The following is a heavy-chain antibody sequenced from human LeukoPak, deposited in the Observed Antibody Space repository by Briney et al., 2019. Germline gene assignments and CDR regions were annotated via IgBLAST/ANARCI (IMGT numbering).Heavy chain of an antibody. J-gene: IGHJ5*01. CDR2: IYYSGST. D-gene: IGHD6-19*01. CDR3: AREWGGWYRWFDS. CDR1: GGSISSYY. V-gene: IGHV4-59*01. Sequence: SETLSLTCTVSGGSISSYYWSWIRQPPGKGLEWIGYIYYSGSTNYNPSLKSRVTISVDTSKNQFSLKLSSVTAADTAVYYCAREWGGWYRWFDSWGQGTLVTVSS.